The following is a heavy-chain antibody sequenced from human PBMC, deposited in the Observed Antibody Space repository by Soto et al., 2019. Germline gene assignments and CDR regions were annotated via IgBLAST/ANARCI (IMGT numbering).Heavy chain of an antibody. CDR3: ARDRLRYCTNGVCYTGVFDY. V-gene: IGHV3-48*02. CDR2: ISSSSSTI. CDR1: GFTFSSYS. J-gene: IGHJ4*02. D-gene: IGHD2-8*01. Sequence: GGSLRLSCAASGFTFSSYSMNWVRQAPGKGLEWVSYISSSSSTIYYADSVKGRFTISRDNAKNSLYLQMNSLRDEDTAVYYCARDRLRYCTNGVCYTGVFDYWGQGTLVTVSS.